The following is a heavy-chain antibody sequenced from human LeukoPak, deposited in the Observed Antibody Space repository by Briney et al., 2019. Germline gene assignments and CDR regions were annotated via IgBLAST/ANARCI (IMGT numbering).Heavy chain of an antibody. Sequence: PGGSLRLSCAASGFTFSSYGMHWVRQAPGKGLEWVSVIYSGGSTYYADSVKGRFTISRDNSKNTLYLQMSSLRAEDTAVFYCARYLTGWSSAFDIWGQGTMVTVSS. D-gene: IGHD6-19*01. CDR2: IYSGGST. CDR1: GFTFSSYG. J-gene: IGHJ3*02. CDR3: ARYLTGWSSAFDI. V-gene: IGHV3-66*01.